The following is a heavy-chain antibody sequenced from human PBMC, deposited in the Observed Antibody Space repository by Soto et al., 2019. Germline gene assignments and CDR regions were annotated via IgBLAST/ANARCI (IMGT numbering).Heavy chain of an antibody. CDR1: GFTFSSYA. D-gene: IGHD4-4*01. J-gene: IGHJ6*03. CDR2: ISGSGGST. V-gene: IGHV3-23*01. CDR3: AQHATVKPPYYYYYMDV. Sequence: EVQLLESGGGLVQPGGSLRVSCAASGFTFSSYAMSWVRQAPGKVLEWVSAISGSGGSTYYADSVKGRFTISRDNSKNTLYLQMNSLRAEDTAVYYCAQHATVKPPYYYYYMDVWGKGTTVTVSS.